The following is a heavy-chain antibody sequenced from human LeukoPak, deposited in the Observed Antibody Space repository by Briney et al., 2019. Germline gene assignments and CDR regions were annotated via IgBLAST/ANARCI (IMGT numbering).Heavy chain of an antibody. D-gene: IGHD2-15*01. CDR3: AKDPSPQYCSGGSCYSERDYYYYGMDV. V-gene: IGHV3-30*18. CDR2: ISYDGSNK. CDR1: GFTFSSYG. Sequence: GGSLRLSCAASGFTFSSYGMHWVRQAPGKGLEWVAVISYDGSNKYYADSVKGRLTISRDNSKNTLYLQMNSLRAEDTAVYYCAKDPSPQYCSGGSCYSERDYYYYGMDVWGQGTTVTVSS. J-gene: IGHJ6*02.